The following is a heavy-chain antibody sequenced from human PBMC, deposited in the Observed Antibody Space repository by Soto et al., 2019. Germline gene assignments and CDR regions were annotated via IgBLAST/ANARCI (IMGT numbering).Heavy chain of an antibody. CDR3: ARGLITGSQYWGGWYYLAS. V-gene: IGHV4-34*01. J-gene: IGHJ4*02. Sequence: SETLSLTCDVYGGSFSGYIWTWIRQTPGKGLQWIGQINHSGSANYNPSLKSRVTISVHTSNSQFSLELSSVTAADTAVYYCARGLITGSQYWGGWYYLASGGQGTQVPVSP. CDR1: GGSFSGYI. CDR2: INHSGSA. D-gene: IGHD1-26*01.